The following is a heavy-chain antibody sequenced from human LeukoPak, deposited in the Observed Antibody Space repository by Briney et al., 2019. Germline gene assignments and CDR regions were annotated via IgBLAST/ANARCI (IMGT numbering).Heavy chain of an antibody. J-gene: IGHJ4*02. CDR1: GFTFTSSA. CDR2: IVVGSGNT. Sequence: SVKVSCKASGFTFTSSAVQWVRQARGQRLEWIGWIVVGSGNTNYAQKFQGRVTITRDMSTSTAYMELSSLRSEDTAVYYCAAAFLYSNYDTFFDYWGQGTLVTVSS. V-gene: IGHV1-58*01. D-gene: IGHD4-11*01. CDR3: AAAFLYSNYDTFFDY.